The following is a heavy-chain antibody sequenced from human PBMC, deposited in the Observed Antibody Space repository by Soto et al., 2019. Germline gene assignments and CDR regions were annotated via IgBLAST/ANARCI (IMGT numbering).Heavy chain of an antibody. CDR2: INAANGDT. CDR3: ARDVLTAYSRYDF. V-gene: IGHV1-3*05. CDR1: GYTFTAFA. Sequence: QVQLVQSGAEEKKPGASIKVSCKASGYTFTAFAIHWVRQAPGQRPEWLGWINAANGDTRYSQSFWDRLXXPXDXXASTAYMELSSLRSEDTAVYYWARDVLTAYSRYDFWGQGTLVTVSS. J-gene: IGHJ4*02. D-gene: IGHD3-9*01.